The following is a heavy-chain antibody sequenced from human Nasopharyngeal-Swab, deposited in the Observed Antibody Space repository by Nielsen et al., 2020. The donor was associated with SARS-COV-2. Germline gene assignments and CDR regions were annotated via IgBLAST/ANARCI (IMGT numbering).Heavy chain of an antibody. CDR1: VGSFSGYY. J-gene: IGHJ5*02. CDR3: ARGRTYYDFWSGYRPRWFDP. V-gene: IGHV4-34*01. D-gene: IGHD3-3*01. Sequence: SETLSLTCAVYVGSFSGYYWTWIRQPPGEGLEWIGEINHSGRTKYNPSLKSRVTISVDTSKNQFSLKLSSVTAADTAVYYCARGRTYYDFWSGYRPRWFDPWGQGTLVTVSS. CDR2: INHSGRT.